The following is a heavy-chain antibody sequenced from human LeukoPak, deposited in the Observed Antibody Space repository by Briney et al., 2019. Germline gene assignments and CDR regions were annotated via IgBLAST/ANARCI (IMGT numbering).Heavy chain of an antibody. J-gene: IGHJ4*02. CDR2: IIPIFGTA. D-gene: IGHD2-15*01. CDR3: ARDWGYCSGGSCYSPFHY. Sequence: GASVKVSCKASGGTFSSYAISWVRQAPGQGLEWMGRIIPIFGTANYAQKFQGRVTITADKSTSTAYMELSSLRSEDTAVYYCARDWGYCSGGSCYSPFHYWGQGTLVTVSS. V-gene: IGHV1-69*06. CDR1: GGTFSSYA.